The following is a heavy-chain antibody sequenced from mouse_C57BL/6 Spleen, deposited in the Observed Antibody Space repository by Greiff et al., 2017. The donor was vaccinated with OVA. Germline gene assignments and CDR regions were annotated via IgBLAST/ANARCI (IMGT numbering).Heavy chain of an antibody. J-gene: IGHJ4*01. CDR3: TRNCDGSSYYAMDY. D-gene: IGHD1-1*01. V-gene: IGHV2-2*01. CDR1: GFSLTSYG. Sequence: QVQLQQSGPGLVQPSQSLSITCTVSGFSLTSYGVHWVRPSPGKGLEWLGVIWSGGSTDYNAAFIYRLSISKDNSKSQVFFKMNSLQADDTAIYYCTRNCDGSSYYAMDYWGQGTSVTVSS. CDR2: IWSGGST.